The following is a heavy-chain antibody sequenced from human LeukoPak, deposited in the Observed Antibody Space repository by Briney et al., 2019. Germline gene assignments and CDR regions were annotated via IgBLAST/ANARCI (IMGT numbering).Heavy chain of an antibody. D-gene: IGHD6-13*01. CDR3: ARDRGAAGTAGWFDP. Sequence: GGSLRLSCAASGFTFSSYAMHWVRQAPGKGLEWAALISSDGSNRYYADSVKGRFTISRDNSKTTLYLQMNSLRAEDTAVYYCARDRGAAGTAGWFDPWGQGTLVTVSS. CDR1: GFTFSSYA. CDR2: ISSDGSNR. V-gene: IGHV3-30*14. J-gene: IGHJ5*02.